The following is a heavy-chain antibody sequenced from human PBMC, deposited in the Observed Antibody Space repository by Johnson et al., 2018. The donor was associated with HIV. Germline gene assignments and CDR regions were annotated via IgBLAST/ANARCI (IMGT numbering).Heavy chain of an antibody. D-gene: IGHD3-22*01. J-gene: IGHJ3*02. CDR1: GFTFSSYG. CDR3: AATYYYDSSGSRYPFDI. Sequence: QVQLVESGGGVVQPGGSLRLSCAASGFTFSSYGMHWVRQAPGKGLEWVTFIRYDGRNKYYADSVKGRFTISRDNSKNTLYLQMNSLRAEDTAVYYCAATYYYDSSGSRYPFDIWGQGTMVTVSS. V-gene: IGHV3-30*02. CDR2: IRYDGRNK.